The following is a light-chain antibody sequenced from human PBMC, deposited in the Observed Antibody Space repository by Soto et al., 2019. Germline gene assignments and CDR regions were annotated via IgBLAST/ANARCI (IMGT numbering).Light chain of an antibody. V-gene: IGLV7-46*01. Sequence: QAVVTQEHSLTVSPGGTVTLICGSSTXAVTNGHYPYWFQQKPGQAPRTLIYDTTNRHSWTPARFSGSLLGGKAALTLSGAQPEDEAEYYCLLSYNGPYVFGTGTKVTVL. CDR2: DTT. J-gene: IGLJ1*01. CDR1: TXAVTNGHY. CDR3: LLSYNGPYV.